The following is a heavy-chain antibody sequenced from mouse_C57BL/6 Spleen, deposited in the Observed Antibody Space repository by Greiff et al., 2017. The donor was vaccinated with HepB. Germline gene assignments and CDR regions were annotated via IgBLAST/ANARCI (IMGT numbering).Heavy chain of an antibody. J-gene: IGHJ4*01. CDR3: ARGRDGYDDYAMDY. V-gene: IGHV1-47*01. CDR1: GYTFTTYP. D-gene: IGHD2-2*01. CDR2: FHPYNDDT. Sequence: QVQLKESGAELVKPGASVKMSCKASGYTFTTYPIEWMKQNHGKSLEWIGNFHPYNDDTKYNEKFKGKATLTVEKSSSTVYLELSRLTSDDSAVYYCARGRDGYDDYAMDYWGQGTSVTVSS.